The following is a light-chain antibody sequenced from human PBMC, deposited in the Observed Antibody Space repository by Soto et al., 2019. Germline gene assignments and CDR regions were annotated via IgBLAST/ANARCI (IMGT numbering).Light chain of an antibody. CDR1: SSNIESNT. J-gene: IGLJ1*01. CDR2: TAG. Sequence: QSVLTQPLSASASPGQRVTISCSGGSSNIESNTVAWYQHLPGTAPPRLIFTAGQWPSGVPGRFSGSKSGTSASLAISGLQSEDEGDYYCSAWDNSLNGYVFGPGTKLTVL. V-gene: IGLV1-44*01. CDR3: SAWDNSLNGYV.